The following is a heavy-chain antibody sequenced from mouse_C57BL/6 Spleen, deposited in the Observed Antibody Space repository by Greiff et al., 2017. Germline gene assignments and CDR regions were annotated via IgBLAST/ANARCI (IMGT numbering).Heavy chain of an antibody. CDR2: ISYDGSN. Sequence: EVKLQESGPGLVKPSQSLSLTCSVTGYSITSGYYWNWIRQFPGNKLEWMGYISYDGSNNYNPSLKNRISITRDTSKNQFFLKLNSVTTEDTATYYCARDYYGSSYFDDWGQGTTLTVSS. CDR1: GYSITSGYY. CDR3: ARDYYGSSYFDD. V-gene: IGHV3-6*01. J-gene: IGHJ2*01. D-gene: IGHD1-1*01.